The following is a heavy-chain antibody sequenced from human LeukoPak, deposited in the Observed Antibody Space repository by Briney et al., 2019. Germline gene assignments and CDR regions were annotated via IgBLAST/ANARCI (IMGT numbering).Heavy chain of an antibody. D-gene: IGHD5-24*01. CDR1: GFTFSSYW. Sequence: TGGSLRLSCAASGFTFSSYWMSWVRQVPGKGLEWVANIKQDGSEKKYVDSVKGRFTVSRDNARDSLYLQMNSLRAEDTAVYYCARDTGRDGLFWGQGTLVTVSS. V-gene: IGHV3-7*04. CDR2: IKQDGSEK. CDR3: ARDTGRDGLF. J-gene: IGHJ4*02.